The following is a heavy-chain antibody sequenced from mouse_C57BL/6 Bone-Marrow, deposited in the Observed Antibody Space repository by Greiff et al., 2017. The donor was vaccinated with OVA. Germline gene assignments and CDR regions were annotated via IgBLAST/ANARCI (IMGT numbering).Heavy chain of an antibody. V-gene: IGHV5-4*01. CDR1: GFTFSSYA. CDR2: ISDGGSYT. J-gene: IGHJ2*01. D-gene: IGHD3-2*02. CDR3: AREGGQLRLRYYFDY. Sequence: EVMLVESGGGLVKPGGSLKLSCAASGFTFSSYAMSWVRQTPEKRLEWVATISDGGSYTYYPDNVKGRFTISRDNAKNNLYLQMSHLKSEDTAMYYCAREGGQLRLRYYFDYWGQGTTLTVSS.